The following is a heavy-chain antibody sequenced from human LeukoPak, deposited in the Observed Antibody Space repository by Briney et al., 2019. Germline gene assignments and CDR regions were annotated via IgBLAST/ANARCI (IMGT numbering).Heavy chain of an antibody. CDR1: ADSLSSGGHY. CDR2: IHHSGRS. J-gene: IGHJ4*02. Sequence: SETLSLTCTVSADSLSSGGHYWAWLRQSPGKGLESIGFIHHSGRSRHNPSLKDRVAISVDTSRKQFALKLSSVTAADTAMYYCARGGNRFGGFYFDYWGQGIQVIVSS. CDR3: ARGGNRFGGFYFDY. V-gene: IGHV4-31*03. D-gene: IGHD3-10*01.